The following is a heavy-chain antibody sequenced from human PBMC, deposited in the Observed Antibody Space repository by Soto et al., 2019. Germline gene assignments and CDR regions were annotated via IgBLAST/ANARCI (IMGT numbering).Heavy chain of an antibody. CDR2: IWYDGSNK. Sequence: QVQLVESGGGVVQPGRSMRLSCAASGFTFSSYGIHWVRQAPGKGLEWVAVIWYDGSNKYYADSAKGRFTISRDNSKNTLYLQMNSLRAEDTAVHYCAREDDGMDVWGQGTTVTVSS. CDR1: GFTFSSYG. CDR3: AREDDGMDV. J-gene: IGHJ6*02. V-gene: IGHV3-33*01.